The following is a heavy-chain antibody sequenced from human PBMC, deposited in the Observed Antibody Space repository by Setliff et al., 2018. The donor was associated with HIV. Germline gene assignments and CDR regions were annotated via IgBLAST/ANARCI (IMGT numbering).Heavy chain of an antibody. Sequence: KPSETLSLTCTVSGGAISIYYWSWIRQLPGEGLEWIGRISAGGYTYYNPSLQRRVTMSVDMSQNQFSLKLSSVSAADTAIYYCARVRSGTSYAGDDAFDIWGQGTMVTVSS. CDR1: GGAISIYY. D-gene: IGHD3-10*01. J-gene: IGHJ3*02. V-gene: IGHV4-4*07. CDR3: ARVRSGTSYAGDDAFDI. CDR2: ISAGGYT.